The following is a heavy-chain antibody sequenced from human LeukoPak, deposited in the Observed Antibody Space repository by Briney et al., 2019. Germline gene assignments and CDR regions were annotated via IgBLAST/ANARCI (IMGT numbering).Heavy chain of an antibody. J-gene: IGHJ5*02. V-gene: IGHV3-21*01. Sequence: GGSLRLSCAASGFTFSSYSVTWVRQAPGKGLEWVSSISSSSSYIYYADSVKGRFTISRDNAKNSLYLQMNSLRAEDTAVYYCARDSYYYDSSGYLNWFDPWGQGTLVTVSS. CDR2: ISSSSSYI. CDR3: ARDSYYYDSSGYLNWFDP. CDR1: GFTFSSYS. D-gene: IGHD3-22*01.